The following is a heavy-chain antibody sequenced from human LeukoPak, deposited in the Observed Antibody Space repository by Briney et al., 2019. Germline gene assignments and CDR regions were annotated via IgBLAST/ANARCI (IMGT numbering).Heavy chain of an antibody. CDR1: GYTFSDFG. V-gene: IGHV1-18*01. CDR3: VRWADDYGDV. J-gene: IGHJ6*02. D-gene: IGHD4-17*01. Sequence: ASVKVSCKALGYTFSDFGISWVRQAAGRGLEWMGWISAHNGDTNYPQNLQARVTLTTETSTSTAYMELRSLRSDDTAVYYCVRWADDYGDVWGQGTTVTVSS. CDR2: ISAHNGDT.